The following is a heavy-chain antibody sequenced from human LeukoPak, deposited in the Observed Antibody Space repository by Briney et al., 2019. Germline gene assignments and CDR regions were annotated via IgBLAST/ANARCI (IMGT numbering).Heavy chain of an antibody. CDR3: ARVIVPAAPADWFDP. CDR2: IYTSGST. D-gene: IGHD2-2*01. V-gene: IGHV4-61*02. J-gene: IGHJ5*02. Sequence: SETLSLTCTVSGGSISSGSYYWSWIRQPAGKGLEWIGRIYTSGSTNYNPSLKSRVTISVGTSKNQFSLKLSSVTAADTAVYYCARVIVPAAPADWFDPWGQGTLVTVSS. CDR1: GGSISSGSYY.